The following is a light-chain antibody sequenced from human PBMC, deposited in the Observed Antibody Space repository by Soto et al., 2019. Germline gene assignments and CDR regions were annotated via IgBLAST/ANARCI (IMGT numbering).Light chain of an antibody. J-gene: IGLJ3*02. CDR3: AVWDDSLIGRV. CDR1: SSNIGSNA. Sequence: HSVLTQPPSASGTPGQRVTISCSGSSSNIGSNALNWYQQLPGTAPKLLIYNNNQRPSGVPDRFSGSKSGTSASLAISGLQSEDEADYYCAVWDDSLIGRVFGGGTKLTVL. CDR2: NNN. V-gene: IGLV1-44*01.